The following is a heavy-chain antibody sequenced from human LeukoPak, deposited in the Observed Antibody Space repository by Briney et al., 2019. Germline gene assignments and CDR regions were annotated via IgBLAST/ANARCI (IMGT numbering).Heavy chain of an antibody. J-gene: IGHJ3*02. CDR3: ARDRRWFGELLVDAFDI. D-gene: IGHD3-10*01. CDR2: ISYDGTNK. CDR1: GFNFSRNA. V-gene: IGHV3-30*03. Sequence: TGGSLRLSCAASGFNFSRNAIHWVRQAPGKGLEWVAVISYDGTNKYYGDSVKGRFTISRDNSKNTLSLQMNSLRAEDTAVCYCARDRRWFGELLVDAFDIWGQGTMATVSS.